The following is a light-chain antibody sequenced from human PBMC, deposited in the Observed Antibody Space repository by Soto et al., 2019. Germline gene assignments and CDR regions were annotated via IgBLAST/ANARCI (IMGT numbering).Light chain of an antibody. Sequence: QSVLTQPPSASGSPGQPVTISCTGTSSDVGGYNYVSWYQQHPGKAPKLMIYEVTKRPSGVPDRFSGSKSGNTASLTVSGLQADDEADYYCSSYAGSNNYVFGTGTKVTVL. CDR2: EVT. V-gene: IGLV2-8*01. CDR3: SSYAGSNNYV. J-gene: IGLJ1*01. CDR1: SSDVGGYNY.